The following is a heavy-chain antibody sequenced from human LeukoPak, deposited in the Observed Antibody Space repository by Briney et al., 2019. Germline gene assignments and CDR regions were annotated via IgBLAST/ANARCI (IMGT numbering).Heavy chain of an antibody. J-gene: IGHJ4*02. CDR2: ISSSGSTI. V-gene: IGHV3-48*04. CDR3: ARVRPTMVRGVIMNFDY. D-gene: IGHD3-10*01. Sequence: GRSLRLSCAASGFTFSSYAMHWVRQAPGKGLEWVSYISSSGSTIYYADSVKGRFTISRDNAKNSLYLQMNSLRAEDTAVYYCARVRPTMVRGVIMNFDYWGQGTLVTVSS. CDR1: GFTFSSYA.